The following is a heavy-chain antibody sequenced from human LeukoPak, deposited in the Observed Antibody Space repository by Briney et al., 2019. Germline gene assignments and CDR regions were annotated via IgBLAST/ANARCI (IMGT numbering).Heavy chain of an antibody. Sequence: SGGSLRPSCAASGFTFSSYAMHWVRQAPGKGLEWVAVISYDGSNKYYADSVKGRFTISRDNSKNTLYLQMNSLRAEDTAVYYCARDTPYYYDSSGYLDYWGQGTLVTVSS. CDR2: ISYDGSNK. J-gene: IGHJ4*02. CDR3: ARDTPYYYDSSGYLDY. CDR1: GFTFSSYA. V-gene: IGHV3-30-3*01. D-gene: IGHD3-22*01.